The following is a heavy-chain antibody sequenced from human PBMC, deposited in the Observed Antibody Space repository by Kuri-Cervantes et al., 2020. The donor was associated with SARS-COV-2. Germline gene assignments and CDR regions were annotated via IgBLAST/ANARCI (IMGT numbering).Heavy chain of an antibody. J-gene: IGHJ6*02. Sequence: SETLSLTCTVSGYSISSGYYWGWIRQPPGKGLEWIGSIYHSGSTYYNPSLKSRVTISVDTSKNQFSLKLNSVTAADTAVYYCARGDSSRGHYYYYYGMDVWGQGTTVTVSS. CDR3: ARGDSSRGHYYYYYGMDV. D-gene: IGHD6-19*01. V-gene: IGHV4-38-2*02. CDR2: IYHSGST. CDR1: GYSISSGYY.